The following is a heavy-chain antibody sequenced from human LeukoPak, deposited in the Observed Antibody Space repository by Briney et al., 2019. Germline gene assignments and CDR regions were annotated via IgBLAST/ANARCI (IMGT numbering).Heavy chain of an antibody. J-gene: IGHJ4*02. V-gene: IGHV4-4*07. CDR3: ARAAEYSSGWYLFDY. Sequence: SETLSLTCTVSGSSISNYYWTWIRQPAGKGLEWIGRIYTSGGTNYNPSLKTRVTMSVDSSKNQVSLKLSSVTAADTAMYYCARAAEYSSGWYLFDYWGQGILVTVSA. CDR1: GSSISNYY. CDR2: IYTSGGT. D-gene: IGHD6-19*01.